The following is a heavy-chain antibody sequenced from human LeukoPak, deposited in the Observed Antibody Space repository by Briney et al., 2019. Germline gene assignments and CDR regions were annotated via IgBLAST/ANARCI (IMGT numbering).Heavy chain of an antibody. CDR1: GYTFTTYG. D-gene: IGHD3-9*01. V-gene: IGHV1-18*01. Sequence: ASVKVSCKASGYTFTTYGIIWVRQAPGQGLEWMGWISANNRNTNYAQNLQGRVTMTTDTSTSTAYMELRSLRSDDTAVYYCARDEDTDILTGNERFDYWGQGTLVTVSS. CDR3: ARDEDTDILTGNERFDY. CDR2: ISANNRNT. J-gene: IGHJ4*02.